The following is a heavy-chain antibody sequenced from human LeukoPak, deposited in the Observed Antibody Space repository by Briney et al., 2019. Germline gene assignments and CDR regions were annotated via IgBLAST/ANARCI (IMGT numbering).Heavy chain of an antibody. Sequence: SETLSLTCTVSGGSIRSGDYYWSWIRQPPGKGLEWIGYIYYSGSTYYNPSLKSRVTISVDTSKNQFSLKLSSVTAADTAVYYCARDYCGGDCYPGWGAFDIWGQGTMVTVSS. V-gene: IGHV4-30-4*01. J-gene: IGHJ3*02. CDR3: ARDYCGGDCYPGWGAFDI. D-gene: IGHD2-21*02. CDR2: IYYSGST. CDR1: GGSIRSGDYY.